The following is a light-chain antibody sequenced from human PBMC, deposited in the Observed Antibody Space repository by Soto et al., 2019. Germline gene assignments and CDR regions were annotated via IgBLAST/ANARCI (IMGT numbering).Light chain of an antibody. Sequence: QSALTQPPSASGSPGQSVTISCTGTSSDVGGYYYVSWYQQHPGKAPKLMIYEVSKRPSGVPDRFSGYKSGNTASLTVSGLQAEDEADYYCSSYAGTNTPYVFGTGTKVTVL. V-gene: IGLV2-8*01. J-gene: IGLJ1*01. CDR1: SSDVGGYYY. CDR2: EVS. CDR3: SSYAGTNTPYV.